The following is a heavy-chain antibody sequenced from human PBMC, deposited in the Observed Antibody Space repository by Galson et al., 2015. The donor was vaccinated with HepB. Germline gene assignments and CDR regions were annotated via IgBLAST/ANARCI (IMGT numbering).Heavy chain of an antibody. CDR3: ARHLVTMIVVTPTPRSLDY. J-gene: IGHJ4*02. D-gene: IGHD3-22*01. Sequence: SETLSLTCTVSGGSISTDIYYWGWIRQPPGKGLEWIGTIFYSGNTYYNPSLKSRVTISIDTSKNQFSLKLSSVTAADTAVYYCARHLVTMIVVTPTPRSLDYWGRGTLVTVSS. CDR2: IFYSGNT. CDR1: GGSISTDIYY. V-gene: IGHV4-39*01.